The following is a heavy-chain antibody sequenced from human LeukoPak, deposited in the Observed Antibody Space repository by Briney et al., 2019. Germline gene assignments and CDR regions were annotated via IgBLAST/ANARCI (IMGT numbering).Heavy chain of an antibody. Sequence: GGSLRLSCAASGFTFSSYWMHWVRQAPGKGLVWVSRINSDGSSTSYADSVKGRFTISRDNAKNTLYLQMNSLRAEDTAMYYCAKDLGGYREYFDYWGQGTLVTVSS. J-gene: IGHJ4*02. D-gene: IGHD5-12*01. V-gene: IGHV3-74*01. CDR1: GFTFSSYW. CDR3: AKDLGGYREYFDY. CDR2: INSDGSST.